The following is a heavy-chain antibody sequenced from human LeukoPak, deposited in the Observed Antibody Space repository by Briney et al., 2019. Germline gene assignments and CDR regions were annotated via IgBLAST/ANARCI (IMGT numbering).Heavy chain of an antibody. CDR1: GYTFTSYY. J-gene: IGHJ4*02. Sequence: ASVKVSCKASGYTFTSYYMHWVRQAPGQGLEWMGIISPTGGSTSYAQKFQGRVTMTRDMSTSTVYMELSSLRSEDTAVYYCARGDRATVTLYWGQGTLVSVSS. CDR2: ISPTGGST. D-gene: IGHD4-17*01. CDR3: ARGDRATVTLY. V-gene: IGHV1-46*01.